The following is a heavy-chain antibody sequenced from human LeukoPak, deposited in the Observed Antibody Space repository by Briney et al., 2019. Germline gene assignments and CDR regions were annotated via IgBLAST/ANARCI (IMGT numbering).Heavy chain of an antibody. J-gene: IGHJ4*02. CDR2: ISYDGSNK. CDR3: AKNGPGVATAFDY. D-gene: IGHD5-12*01. CDR1: GFAFSSYG. Sequence: GGSLGLSCAASGFAFSSYGMHWVRQAPGKGLEWVAVISYDGSNKYYADSVKGRFTISRDNSKNTLYLQMNSLRAEDTAVYYCAKNGPGVATAFDYWGQGTLVTVSS. V-gene: IGHV3-30*18.